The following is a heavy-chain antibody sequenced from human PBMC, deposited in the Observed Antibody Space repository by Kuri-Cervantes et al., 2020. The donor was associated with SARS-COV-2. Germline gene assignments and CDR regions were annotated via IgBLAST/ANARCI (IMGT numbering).Heavy chain of an antibody. CDR2: ISAYNLKT. CDR3: ARDRWDAILDY. J-gene: IGHJ4*02. Sequence: ASVKVSCKASGGTFSSYAISWVRQAPGQGLEWMGWISAYNLKTIYAQKVQDRVTMTVDTNTDTAFMEVRSLRSDDTAVYYCARDRWDAILDYWGQGTLVTVSS. V-gene: IGHV1-18*01. CDR1: GGTFSSYA. D-gene: IGHD1-26*01.